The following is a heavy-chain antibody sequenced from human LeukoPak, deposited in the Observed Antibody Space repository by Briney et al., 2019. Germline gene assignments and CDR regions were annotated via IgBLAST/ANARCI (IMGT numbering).Heavy chain of an antibody. D-gene: IGHD6-19*01. CDR3: ARDRGSSGWYEFDY. J-gene: IGHJ4*02. Sequence: GGSLRLSCAASGFTSSSYWMSWVRQAPGKGLEWVANIKQDGSEKYYVDSVRGRFTISRDNAKNSLYLQMNSLRAEDTAVYYCARDRGSSGWYEFDYWGQGTLVTVSS. V-gene: IGHV3-7*01. CDR1: GFTSSSYW. CDR2: IKQDGSEK.